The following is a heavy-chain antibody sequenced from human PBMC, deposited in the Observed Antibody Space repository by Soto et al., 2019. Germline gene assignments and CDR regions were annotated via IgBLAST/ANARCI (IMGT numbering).Heavy chain of an antibody. J-gene: IGHJ4*02. CDR2: IYYSGNT. CDR3: ARGNYLTPYLFDY. CDR1: GGSVSSGSYY. V-gene: IGHV4-61*01. Sequence: QVQLQESGPGLVKPSATLSLTCTVSGGSVSSGSYYWSWIRQPPGKGLEWIGFIYYSGNTNYNPSLKSRVTISVDTSKNQFSLRLSSVTAADTAVYYCARGNYLTPYLFDYWGQGTLVTVSS. D-gene: IGHD7-27*01.